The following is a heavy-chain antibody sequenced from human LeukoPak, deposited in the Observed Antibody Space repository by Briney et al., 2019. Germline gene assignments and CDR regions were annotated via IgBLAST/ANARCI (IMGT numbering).Heavy chain of an antibody. V-gene: IGHV3-15*01. CDR1: GITVSSNY. CDR3: TTDDYYDSSGYHTLGDY. D-gene: IGHD3-22*01. CDR2: IKSKTDGGTT. Sequence: GGSLRLSCVASGITVSSNYMSWVRQAPGKGLEWVGRIKSKTDGGTTDYAAPVKGRFTISRDDSKNTLYLQMNSLKTEDTAVYYCTTDDYYDSSGYHTLGDYWGQGTLVTVSS. J-gene: IGHJ4*02.